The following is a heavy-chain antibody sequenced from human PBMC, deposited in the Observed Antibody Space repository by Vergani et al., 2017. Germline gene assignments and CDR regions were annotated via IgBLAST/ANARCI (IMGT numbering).Heavy chain of an antibody. D-gene: IGHD3-22*01. Sequence: QVQLVQSGVEVKKPGASVKVSCKAPGYTFTSYYMHWVRQAPGQGLEWMGIINPSGGSTSYAQKFQGRITMTGETPTSTVYMELSSLRSGDTAVDYCAGVPIHSSGNDAFDIWGQGTMVTVSS. CDR1: GYTFTSYY. J-gene: IGHJ3*02. CDR3: AGVPIHSSGNDAFDI. CDR2: INPSGGST. V-gene: IGHV1-46*01.